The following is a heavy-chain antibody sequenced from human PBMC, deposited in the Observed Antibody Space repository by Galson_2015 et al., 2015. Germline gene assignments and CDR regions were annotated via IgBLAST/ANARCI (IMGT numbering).Heavy chain of an antibody. CDR3: AGTGYSYYFDY. V-gene: IGHV4-39*01. CDR1: GGSISSSSYY. Sequence: SETLSLTCTVSGGSISSSSYYWGWIRQPPGKGLEWIGSMYYSGSTYYNPSLKSQVTISVDTSKNQFSLKLSSVTAADTAVYYCAGTGYSYYFDYWGQGTPVTVSS. D-gene: IGHD3/OR15-3a*01. CDR2: MYYSGST. J-gene: IGHJ4*02.